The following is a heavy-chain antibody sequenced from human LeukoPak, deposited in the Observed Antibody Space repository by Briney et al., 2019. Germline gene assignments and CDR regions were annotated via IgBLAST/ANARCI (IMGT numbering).Heavy chain of an antibody. J-gene: IGHJ3*02. V-gene: IGHV4-30-2*01. CDR3: ARGGCSSTSCYVPGDAFDI. D-gene: IGHD2-2*01. Sequence: SETLSLTCAVSGGSISSGGYSWSWIRQPPGKGLEWIGYIYHSGSTYYNPSLKSRVTISVDRSKNQFSLKLSSVTAADTAVYYCARGGCSSTSCYVPGDAFDIWGQGTMVTVSS. CDR2: IYHSGST. CDR1: GGSISSGGYS.